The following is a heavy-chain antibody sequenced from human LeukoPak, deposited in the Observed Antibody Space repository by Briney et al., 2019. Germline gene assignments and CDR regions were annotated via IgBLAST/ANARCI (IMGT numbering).Heavy chain of an antibody. CDR1: GFTFSNYA. J-gene: IGHJ3*02. CDR2: ISGSGGST. CDR3: AKDRTATVTLDAFDI. D-gene: IGHD4-11*01. Sequence: GGSLRLSCAASGFTFSNYAMSWVRQAPGKGLEWVSAISGSGGSTYYADSVRGRFTISRDNSKNTLFLQMNSLRAEDTAVYYCAKDRTATVTLDAFDIWGQGTMVTVSS. V-gene: IGHV3-23*01.